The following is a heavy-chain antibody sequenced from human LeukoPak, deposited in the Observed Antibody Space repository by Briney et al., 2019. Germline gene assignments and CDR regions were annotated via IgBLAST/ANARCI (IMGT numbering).Heavy chain of an antibody. CDR2: ISGSGGST. Sequence: GGSLRLSCAASGFTFSSYAMSWVRQAPGKGLEWVSAISGSGGSTYYADSVKGRFTISRDNSKNTLYLQMNSLRAEDTAVYYCAKDRGELRFLEWLLFDYWGQGTLVTVSS. J-gene: IGHJ4*02. CDR1: GFTFSSYA. D-gene: IGHD3-3*01. CDR3: AKDRGELRFLEWLLFDY. V-gene: IGHV3-23*01.